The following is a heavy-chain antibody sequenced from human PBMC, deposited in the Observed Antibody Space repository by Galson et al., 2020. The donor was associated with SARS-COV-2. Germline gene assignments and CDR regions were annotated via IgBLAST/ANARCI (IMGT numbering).Heavy chain of an antibody. CDR3: ARGPYYDILTGYNSNGLSMDV. CDR2: INHSGST. D-gene: IGHD3-9*01. CDR1: GESFSGDY. V-gene: IGHV4-34*01. Sequence: SETLSLTCAVYGESFSGDYWSLIRQPPGKGLEWIGEINHSGSTNYNPSLKSRVTMSVDTSKNQFSLKLNSVTAADTAVYYCARGPYYDILTGYNSNGLSMDVWGQGTTVTVSS. J-gene: IGHJ6*02.